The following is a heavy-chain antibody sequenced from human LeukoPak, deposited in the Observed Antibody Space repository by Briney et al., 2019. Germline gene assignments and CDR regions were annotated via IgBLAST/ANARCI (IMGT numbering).Heavy chain of an antibody. V-gene: IGHV4-34*01. CDR2: ISHRGST. J-gene: IGHJ4*02. CDR1: GGSFTGYY. D-gene: IGHD3-22*01. Sequence: PSETLSLTCAVYGGSFTGYYWSWIRQPPGKGLEWIGEISHRGSTNYNPSLKSRVTISVDTSKNQFSLKLSSVTAADTAVYYCARGIPGYFGTSGYYYEYWGQGTLVTVSS. CDR3: ARGIPGYFGTSGYYYEY.